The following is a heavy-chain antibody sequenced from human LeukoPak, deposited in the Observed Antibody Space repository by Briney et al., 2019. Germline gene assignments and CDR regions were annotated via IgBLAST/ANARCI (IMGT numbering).Heavy chain of an antibody. V-gene: IGHV3-21*04. CDR3: AKDSAKKYDDY. CDR1: GFTISSYS. D-gene: IGHD2/OR15-2a*01. CDR2: ISSSSSYI. Sequence: GGSLRLSCAASGFTISSYSMNWVRQAPGKGLEWVSSISSSSSYIYYADSVKGRFTISRDNSKNTLFLQMNSLRAEDTAVYYCAKDSAKKYDDYWGQGTLVTVSS. J-gene: IGHJ4*02.